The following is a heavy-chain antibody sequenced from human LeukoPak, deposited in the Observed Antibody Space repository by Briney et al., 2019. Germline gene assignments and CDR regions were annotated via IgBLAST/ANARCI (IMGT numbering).Heavy chain of an antibody. CDR2: MNNDGRVI. V-gene: IGHV3-74*01. CDR3: ARVFEATGFWALFY. J-gene: IGHJ4*02. CDR1: GFTFNTYW. Sequence: GGSLRLSCTVSGFTFNTYWMHWVRQAPGKGLVWVSRMNNDGRVISYADSVKGRFTISRDNAENTLYLQMNSLRAEDTAVYYCARVFEATGFWALFYWGQGTLVTASS. D-gene: IGHD3-16*01.